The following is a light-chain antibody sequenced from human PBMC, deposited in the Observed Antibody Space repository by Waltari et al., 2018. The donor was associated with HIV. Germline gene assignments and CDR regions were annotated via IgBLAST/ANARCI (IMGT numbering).Light chain of an antibody. CDR2: AES. J-gene: IGKJ2*01. CDR3: QQTYSTPRT. Sequence: DIQMTQSPSSLSESVGDRVTLTCRASQSISTYLNWYQQKPGKAPKLLIYAESSLQSGVPSRFSGSGSGTYFTLTISSLQPEDFATYYCQQTYSTPRTFGQGTKLEIK. V-gene: IGKV1-39*01. CDR1: QSISTY.